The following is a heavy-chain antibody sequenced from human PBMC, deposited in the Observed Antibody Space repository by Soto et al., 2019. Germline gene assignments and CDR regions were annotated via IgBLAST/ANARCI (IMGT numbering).Heavy chain of an antibody. Sequence: QVQLVESGGGVVQPGRSLRLSCAASGFTFGSYGMHWVRQAPGKGLEWVAVIWYDGSNKYYADSVKGRFTISRDNSKNTLYLQMNSLRAEDTAVYYCARAPLYGDHAEGYYYGMDVWGQGTTVTVSS. CDR2: IWYDGSNK. CDR1: GFTFGSYG. CDR3: ARAPLYGDHAEGYYYGMDV. V-gene: IGHV3-33*01. D-gene: IGHD3-16*02. J-gene: IGHJ6*02.